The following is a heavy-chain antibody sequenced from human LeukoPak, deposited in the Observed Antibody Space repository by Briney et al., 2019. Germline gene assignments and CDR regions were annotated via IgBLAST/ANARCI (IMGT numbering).Heavy chain of an antibody. J-gene: IGHJ6*02. CDR1: DFTFSIIW. V-gene: IGHV3-74*01. CDR2: INSDGTTT. CDR3: ARELTAGTTLYGLDV. D-gene: IGHD6-13*01. Sequence: PGGSLRLSCAVSDFTFSIIWMNWVRHAPGKGLVWVSRINSDGTTTTYADSVKGRFTISRDNAKNTVYLQMTSLRAEDTAVYYCARELTAGTTLYGLDVWGQGTTVTISS.